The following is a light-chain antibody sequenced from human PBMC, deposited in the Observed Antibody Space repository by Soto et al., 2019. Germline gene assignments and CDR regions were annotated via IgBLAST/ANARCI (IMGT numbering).Light chain of an antibody. J-gene: IGKJ5*01. V-gene: IGKV1-13*02. CDR3: QQYNSYPIT. CDR1: QGIGNA. CDR2: DAS. Sequence: IQMTQSPSSLSASVGDRVTISCRASQGIGNALGWYQQKPGKAPKLLIYDASSLESGVPSRFSGSGSGTEFTLTISSLQPDDFATYYCQQYNSYPITFGQGTRLEIK.